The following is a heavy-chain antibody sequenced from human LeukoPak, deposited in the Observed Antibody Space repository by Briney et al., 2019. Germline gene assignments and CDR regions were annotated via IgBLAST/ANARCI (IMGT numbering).Heavy chain of an antibody. D-gene: IGHD3-10*01. CDR2: IKQDGSEK. Sequence: QPGGSLRLSCAASGFTFSSYWMSWVRQAPGKGLEWVANIKQDGSEKYHMDSVKGRFTISRDNAKNSLYLQMNSLRAEDTALYYCARDHFGQNDWYFDLWGRGTLVTVSS. CDR3: ARDHFGQNDWYFDL. V-gene: IGHV3-7*05. J-gene: IGHJ2*01. CDR1: GFTFSSYW.